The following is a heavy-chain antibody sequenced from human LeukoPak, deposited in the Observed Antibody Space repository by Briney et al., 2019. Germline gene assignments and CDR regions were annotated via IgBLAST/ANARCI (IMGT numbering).Heavy chain of an antibody. V-gene: IGHV5-51*01. CDR2: IYPGDSDT. CDR3: AGGPSIVRGVIGFDY. Sequence: GESLKISCQGSGYSFTSYWIGWVRQMSGKGLEWMGIIYPGDSDTRYSPSFQGQVTISADKSISTAYLQWSSLKASDTAIYYCAGGPSIVRGVIGFDYWGQGTLVTVSS. D-gene: IGHD3-10*01. J-gene: IGHJ4*02. CDR1: GYSFTSYW.